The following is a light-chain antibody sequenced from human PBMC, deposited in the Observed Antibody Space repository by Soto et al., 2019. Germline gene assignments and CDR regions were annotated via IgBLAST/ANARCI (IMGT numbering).Light chain of an antibody. V-gene: IGKV3-15*01. CDR3: QQYNNWPFS. J-gene: IGKJ5*01. CDR1: QDVTTN. Sequence: EILSTKFPALLSCSRVGGATLSCRAAQDVTTNFAWYQLRRGQPPRLLIYDISTRATGVPARFSGSGSGTEFTLTISGLQSEDFALYFCQQYNNWPFSFGPGTRLEIK. CDR2: DIS.